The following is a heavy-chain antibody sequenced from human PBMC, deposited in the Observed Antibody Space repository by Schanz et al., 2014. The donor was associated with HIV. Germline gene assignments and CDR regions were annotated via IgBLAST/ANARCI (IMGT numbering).Heavy chain of an antibody. CDR1: GGPISSYY. CDR2: IYPSGIT. CDR3: ARARAKIEGRPVGNWFDP. V-gene: IGHV4-4*07. D-gene: IGHD6-6*01. J-gene: IGHJ5*02. Sequence: QLQLQESGPGLVKPSQTLSLTCTVSGGPISSYYWTWIRQPAGKGLEYIGRIYPSGITNYNPSDKSRIPMSVDTSKNQFSLNLKSVTAADTAVYFCARARAKIEGRPVGNWFDPWGQGTLVTVSS.